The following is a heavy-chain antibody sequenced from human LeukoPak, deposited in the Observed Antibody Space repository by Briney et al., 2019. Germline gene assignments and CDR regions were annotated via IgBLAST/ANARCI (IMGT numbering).Heavy chain of an antibody. D-gene: IGHD4-23*01. V-gene: IGHV1-24*01. CDR3: ATVFFPYYGGNSVAPYNWFDP. CDR1: GYTLTELS. CDR2: FDPEDGET. Sequence: ASVKVSCKVSGYTLTELSMHWVRQAPGKGLEWRGGFDPEDGETIYAQKFQGRVTMTEDTSTDTAYMELSSLRSEDTAVYYCATVFFPYYGGNSVAPYNWFDPWGQGTLVTVSS. J-gene: IGHJ5*02.